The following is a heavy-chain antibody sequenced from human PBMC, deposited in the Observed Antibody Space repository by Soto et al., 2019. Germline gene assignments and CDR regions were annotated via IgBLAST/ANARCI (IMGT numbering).Heavy chain of an antibody. J-gene: IGHJ4*02. CDR2: IFYTGTN. CDR3: ATHGSF. D-gene: IGHD3-16*02. V-gene: IGHV4-39*01. Sequence: QMQLQESGPGLVKPSETLSLTCTVSNGSISTTSYNWGWIRQSPGKGLEWIGTIFYTGTNSYNPSLNGRVTITVATATNQLSLKLAYVTAADTAVYYCATHGSFWGQGILLVVSS. CDR1: NGSISTTSYN.